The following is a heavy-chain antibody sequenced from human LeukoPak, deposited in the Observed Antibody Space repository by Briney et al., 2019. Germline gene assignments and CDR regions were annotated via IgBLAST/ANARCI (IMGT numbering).Heavy chain of an antibody. J-gene: IGHJ3*02. CDR1: GYTFTGYY. D-gene: IGHD4-17*01. CDR2: INPNSGGT. Sequence: GASVKVSCKASGYTFTGYYMHWVRQAPGQGLEWMGWINPNSGGTNYAQKFQGRVTMTRDTSISTAYMELSRLRSDDTAVYYCARVMHYRDYMVDAFDIWGQGTMVTVSS. V-gene: IGHV1-2*02. CDR3: ARVMHYRDYMVDAFDI.